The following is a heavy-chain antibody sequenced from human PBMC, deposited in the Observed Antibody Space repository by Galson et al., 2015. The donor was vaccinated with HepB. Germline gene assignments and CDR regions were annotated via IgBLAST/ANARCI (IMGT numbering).Heavy chain of an antibody. J-gene: IGHJ4*02. V-gene: IGHV3-23*01. Sequence: SLRLSCAASGFTFSDFAMTWVRQAPGKGLEYVSSIRGDASNTDHAESVRGRFTISRDNSENTVYLQMNSLRVEDTAVYYCAKDFYGSGSYYTLAFVQWGQGTLVTVSS. CDR1: GFTFSDFA. CDR3: AKDFYGSGSYYTLAFVQ. CDR2: IRGDASNT. D-gene: IGHD3-10*01.